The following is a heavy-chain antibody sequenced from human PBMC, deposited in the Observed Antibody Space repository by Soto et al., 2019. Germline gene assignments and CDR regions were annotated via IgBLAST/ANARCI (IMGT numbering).Heavy chain of an antibody. J-gene: IGHJ4*02. Sequence: QVQLQESGPGLVKPSETLSLTCTVSGGSISTYYWSWIRQPPGKGLEWIGYIYYSGSTNSNPSLKSRVSISVDTSKNQFSLKLSSVTAADTAVYYCARRKAVPGGYYFDYWGQGILVTVSS. CDR1: GGSISTYY. CDR3: ARRKAVPGGYYFDY. V-gene: IGHV4-59*08. CDR2: IYYSGST. D-gene: IGHD6-19*01.